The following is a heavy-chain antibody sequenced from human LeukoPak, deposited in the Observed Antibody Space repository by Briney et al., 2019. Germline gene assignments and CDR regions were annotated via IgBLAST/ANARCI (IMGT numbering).Heavy chain of an antibody. V-gene: IGHV3-30*18. CDR2: ISYDGSNK. Sequence: GGSLRLSCAASGFTFSSYGMHWVRQAPGKGPEWVAVISYDGSNKYYADSVKGRFTISRDNSKNTLYLQMNSLRAEDTAVYYCAKDPTLYSSGFQLWRSNYFDYWGQGTLVTVSS. J-gene: IGHJ4*02. D-gene: IGHD3-22*01. CDR3: AKDPTLYSSGFQLWRSNYFDY. CDR1: GFTFSSYG.